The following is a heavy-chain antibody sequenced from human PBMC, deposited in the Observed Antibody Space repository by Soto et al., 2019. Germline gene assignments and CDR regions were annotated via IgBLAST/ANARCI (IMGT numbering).Heavy chain of an antibody. J-gene: IGHJ4*02. Sequence: SETLSLTCTVSGGSISSYYWSWIRQPPGKGLEWIGYIYYSGSTNYNPSLKSRVTISVDTSKNQFSLKLSSVTAADTAVYYCARSRIAAAGTGFGYWGQGTLVTVSS. CDR3: ARSRIAAAGTGFGY. CDR2: IYYSGST. V-gene: IGHV4-59*01. CDR1: GGSISSYY. D-gene: IGHD6-13*01.